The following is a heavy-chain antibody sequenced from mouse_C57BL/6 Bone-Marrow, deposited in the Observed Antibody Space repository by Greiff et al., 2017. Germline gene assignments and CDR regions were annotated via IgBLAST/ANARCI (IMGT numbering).Heavy chain of an antibody. CDR2: INPSSGYT. J-gene: IGHJ3*01. CDR1: GYTFTSYT. Sequence: QVQLQQSGAELARPGASVKMSCKASGYTFTSYTMHWVKQRPGQGLEWIGYINPSSGYTKYNQKFKDKATLPADKSSSTAYMQLSSLTSEDSAVYYCARWLLGWFAYWGQGTLVTVSA. CDR3: ARWLLGWFAY. V-gene: IGHV1-4*01. D-gene: IGHD2-3*01.